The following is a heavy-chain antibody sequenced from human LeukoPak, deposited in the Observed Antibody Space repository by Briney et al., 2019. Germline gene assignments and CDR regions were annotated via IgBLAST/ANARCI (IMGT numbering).Heavy chain of an antibody. CDR2: IYYSGST. CDR1: GASIISDTYY. D-gene: IGHD3-22*01. V-gene: IGHV4-39*07. CDR3: ARNFYASSGYYLDDFYFDF. J-gene: IGHJ4*02. Sequence: SETLSLTCTVSGASIISDTYYWGWIRQPPGKGLEWIGSIYYSGSTYYSPSLKSRVTMSVDTSTNQFSLKLISVTAADTALYYCARNFYASSGYYLDDFYFDFWGQGTLATVSS.